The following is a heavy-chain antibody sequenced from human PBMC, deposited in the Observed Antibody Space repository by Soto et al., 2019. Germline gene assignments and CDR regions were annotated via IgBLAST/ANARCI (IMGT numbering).Heavy chain of an antibody. V-gene: IGHV3-53*04. CDR1: GFTVSSNY. J-gene: IGHJ6*02. CDR2: IYSGGST. Sequence: GGSLRPSCAASGFTVSSNYMTWVHRAPGKELEWVSVIYSGGSTYYADSVKGRFTISRHNSKNTLYLQMNSLRAEDTAVYYCARPYYDYVWGSLHYYGMDVWGQGTTVTVS. D-gene: IGHD3-16*01. CDR3: ARPYYDYVWGSLHYYGMDV.